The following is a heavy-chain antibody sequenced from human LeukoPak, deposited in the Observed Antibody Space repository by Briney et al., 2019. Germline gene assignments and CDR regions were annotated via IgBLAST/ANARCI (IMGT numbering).Heavy chain of an antibody. CDR3: ARRIAVAGSGSYYGMDV. Sequence: GEPLKISCEGSGYRFSNYWIGWVRQMPGKGLEWMGIIYPGDSDTRYSPSFQGQVTMSADKSINTAYLQWSSLTASDTAMYYCARRIAVAGSGSYYGMDVWGQGTTVTVSS. CDR1: GYRFSNYW. V-gene: IGHV5-51*01. D-gene: IGHD6-19*01. J-gene: IGHJ6*02. CDR2: IYPGDSDT.